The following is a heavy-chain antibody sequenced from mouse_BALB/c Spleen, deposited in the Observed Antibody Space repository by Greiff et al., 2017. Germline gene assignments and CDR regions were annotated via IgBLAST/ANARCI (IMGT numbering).Heavy chain of an antibody. Sequence: VMLVESGAELVRPGSSVKISCKASGYAFSSYWMNWVKQRPGQGLEWIGQIYPGDGDTNYNGKFKGKATLTADKSSSTAYMQLSSLTSEDSAVYFCARRTTVVPSYAMDYWGQGTSVTVSS. CDR2: IYPGDGDT. CDR1: GYAFSSYW. D-gene: IGHD1-1*01. CDR3: ARRTTVVPSYAMDY. V-gene: IGHV1-80*01. J-gene: IGHJ4*01.